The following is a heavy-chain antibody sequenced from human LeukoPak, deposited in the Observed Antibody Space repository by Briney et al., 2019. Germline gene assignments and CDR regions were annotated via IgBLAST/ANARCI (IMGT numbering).Heavy chain of an antibody. D-gene: IGHD6-13*01. J-gene: IGHJ6*03. CDR3: CRAGRRPTYYYYYMDV. Sequence: SETLSLTCTVSGGSISSSSYYWGWIRQPPGKGLEWIGEINHSGSTNYNPSLKSRVTISVDTSKNQFSLKLSSVTAADTAVYYCCRAGRRPTYYYYYMDVWGKGTTVTVSS. CDR1: GGSISSSSYY. CDR2: INHSGST. V-gene: IGHV4-39*07.